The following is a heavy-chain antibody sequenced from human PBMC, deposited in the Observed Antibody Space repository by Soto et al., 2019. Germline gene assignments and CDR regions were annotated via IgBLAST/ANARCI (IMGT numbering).Heavy chain of an antibody. CDR3: AKVAPFILGSPV. J-gene: IGHJ4*02. CDR2: ITGSGGAI. D-gene: IGHD3-9*01. Sequence: EVKLVESGGGLVQPGGSLRLSCIASGFAFSSSEMNWFRQTPEKGLEWLAYITGSGGAIFHADSVKGRFSISRDNAKNPLFLEMNQLTADDTGVYYCAKVAPFILGSPVWGQGTLVTVSS. V-gene: IGHV3-48*03. CDR1: GFAFSSSE.